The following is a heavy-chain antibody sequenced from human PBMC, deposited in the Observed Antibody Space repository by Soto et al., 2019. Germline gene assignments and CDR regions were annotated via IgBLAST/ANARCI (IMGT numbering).Heavy chain of an antibody. CDR1: GFTFSSYA. J-gene: IGHJ4*02. CDR3: ARDLEEMATIIEY. V-gene: IGHV3-30-3*01. D-gene: IGHD5-12*01. Sequence: PGGSLRLSCAASGFTFSSYAMHWVRQAPGKGLEWVAVISYDGSNKYYADSVKGRFTISRDNSKNTLYLQMNSLRAEDTAVYYCARDLEEMATIIEYWGQGTLVTVSS. CDR2: ISYDGSNK.